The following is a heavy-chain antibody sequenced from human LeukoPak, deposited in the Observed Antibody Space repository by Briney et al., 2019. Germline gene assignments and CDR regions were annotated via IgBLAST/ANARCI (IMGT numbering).Heavy chain of an antibody. J-gene: IGHJ4*02. CDR3: VRAMVIAAAGIDY. CDR2: IIPILGIA. CDR1: GGTFSSYA. V-gene: IGHV1-69*04. D-gene: IGHD6-13*01. Sequence: SVKVSCKASGGTFSSYAISWVRQAPGQGLEWMGRIIPILGIANYAQKFQGRVTITADKSTSTAYMELSSLRSEDTAVYYCVRAMVIAAAGIDYWGQGTLVTVSS.